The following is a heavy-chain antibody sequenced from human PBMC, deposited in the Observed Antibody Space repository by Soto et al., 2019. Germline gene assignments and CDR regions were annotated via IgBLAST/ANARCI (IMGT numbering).Heavy chain of an antibody. V-gene: IGHV3-9*01. D-gene: IGHD3-10*01. J-gene: IGHJ3*02. CDR2: ISWNSGSI. CDR1: GFTFDDYA. Sequence: SLRLSCAASGFTFDDYAMHWVRQAPGKGLEWVSGISWNSGSIGYADSVKGRFTISRDNAKNSLYLQMNSLRAEDTALYYCASGGWFGEVLSHDAFDIWGQGTMVTVSS. CDR3: ASGGWFGEVLSHDAFDI.